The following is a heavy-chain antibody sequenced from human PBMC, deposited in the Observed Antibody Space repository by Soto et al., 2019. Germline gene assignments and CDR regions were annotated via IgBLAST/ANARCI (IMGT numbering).Heavy chain of an antibody. CDR3: SGCSGGACHQSYGMDV. D-gene: IGHD2-15*01. V-gene: IGHV3-21*01. Sequence: EVHLVESGGGLVKPGGSLRLSCAVSGFTFSSCTMNWVRQAPGKELEWVSSISPSTSHIYYADSVKGRFTISRDNAKNSLFLQMNSLRAEDTAVYYCSGCSGGACHQSYGMDVWGQGTTVTVSS. J-gene: IGHJ6*02. CDR1: GFTFSSCT. CDR2: ISPSTSHI.